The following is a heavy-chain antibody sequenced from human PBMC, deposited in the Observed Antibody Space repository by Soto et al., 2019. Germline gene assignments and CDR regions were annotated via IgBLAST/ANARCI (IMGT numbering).Heavy chain of an antibody. V-gene: IGHV3-74*01. CDR3: ARVDGDSRRYYYYYMDV. CDR2: INSDGSST. J-gene: IGHJ6*03. Sequence: GGSLRLSCAASGFTFSSYWMHWVRQAPGKGLVWVSRINSDGSSTSYADSVKGRFTISRDNAKNTLYLQMNSLRAEDTAVYYCARVDGDSRRYYYYYMDVWGKGTTVTVSS. CDR1: GFTFSSYW. D-gene: IGHD4-17*01.